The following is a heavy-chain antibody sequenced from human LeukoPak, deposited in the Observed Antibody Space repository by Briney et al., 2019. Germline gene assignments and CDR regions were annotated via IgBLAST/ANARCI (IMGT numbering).Heavy chain of an antibody. D-gene: IGHD2-21*02. J-gene: IGHJ5*02. CDR3: AKGGPGDGNWFDL. Sequence: GRSLRLSCAASGFTFSTYAMHWVRQAPGKGLEWVTLISYDGSNKYYADSVKGRFTISRDNPKNTLYLQMNSLRGEDTAVYYCAKGGPGDGNWFDLWGQGTLVTVSS. V-gene: IGHV3-33*05. CDR1: GFTFSTYA. CDR2: ISYDGSNK.